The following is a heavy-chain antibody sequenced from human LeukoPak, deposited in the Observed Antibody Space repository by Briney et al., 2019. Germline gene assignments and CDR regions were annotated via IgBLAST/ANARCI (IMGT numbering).Heavy chain of an antibody. V-gene: IGHV1-2*02. Sequence: ASVNVSCTASGYTFTGYYMHWVRQAPGQGLEWMGWINPNSGGTNYAQKFQGRVTMTRDTSISTAYMELSRLRSDDTAVYYCARGAVRSYYDSTEEYYYYYMDVWGKGTTVTVSS. CDR1: GYTFTGYY. J-gene: IGHJ6*03. CDR2: INPNSGGT. D-gene: IGHD3-22*01. CDR3: ARGAVRSYYDSTEEYYYYYMDV.